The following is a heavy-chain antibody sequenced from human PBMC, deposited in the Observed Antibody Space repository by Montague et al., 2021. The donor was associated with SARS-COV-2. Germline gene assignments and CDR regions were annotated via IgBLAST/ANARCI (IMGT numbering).Heavy chain of an antibody. V-gene: IGHV4-39*01. Sequence: SETLSLTCTVSGGSVRSRSYYWGWIRQPPVKSLAWIGSIYYSGSTHYNPSLKIRVTISVDTSKNQFSLKLSSVTAADTAVYYCARRGDYGGPRFDYWGQGTLVSVSS. D-gene: IGHD4-23*01. CDR2: IYYSGST. J-gene: IGHJ4*02. CDR1: GGSVRSRSYY. CDR3: ARRGDYGGPRFDY.